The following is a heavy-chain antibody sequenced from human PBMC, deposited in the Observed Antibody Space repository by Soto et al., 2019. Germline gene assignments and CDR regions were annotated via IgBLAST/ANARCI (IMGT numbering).Heavy chain of an antibody. CDR1: GGTFSSYA. CDR3: ARTTYYYDSSGYYYKGPFDY. Sequence: SVKVSCKESGGTFSSYAISWVRQAQGQGLEWMGGIIPIFGAANYAQKFQGRVTITADESTSTAYMELSSLRSEDTAVYYCARTTYYYDSSGYYYKGPFDYWGQGALVTVSS. D-gene: IGHD3-22*01. J-gene: IGHJ4*02. V-gene: IGHV1-69*13. CDR2: IIPIFGAA.